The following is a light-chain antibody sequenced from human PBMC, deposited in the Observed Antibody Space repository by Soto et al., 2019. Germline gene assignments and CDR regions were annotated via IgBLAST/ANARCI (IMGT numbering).Light chain of an antibody. CDR2: QTS. J-gene: IGKJ1*01. Sequence: DIQSTQSPSTLSASVGDRVTLTCRASQNISSWLAWYQQKPGKAPNLLIYQTSNLESGVPSRFSGRGSGTEFTLTITSLQPDDFATYYCQQYKRYSKTFGQGTKVDI. CDR1: QNISSW. V-gene: IGKV1-5*03. CDR3: QQYKRYSKT.